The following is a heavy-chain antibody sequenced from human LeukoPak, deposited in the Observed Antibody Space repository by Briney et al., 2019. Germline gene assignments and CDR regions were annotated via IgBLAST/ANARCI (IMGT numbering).Heavy chain of an antibody. CDR3: ARDEYDFWSGYLYYYYMDV. CDR2: ISSSSSTI. CDR1: GFTFSSYS. Sequence: GGSLRLSCAASGFTFSSYSMNWVRQAPGKGLEWVSYISSSSSTIYYADSVKGRFTISRDNAKNSLYLQMNSLRAEDTAVYYCARDEYDFWSGYLYYYYMDVWGKGTTVTVSS. J-gene: IGHJ6*03. D-gene: IGHD3-3*01. V-gene: IGHV3-48*01.